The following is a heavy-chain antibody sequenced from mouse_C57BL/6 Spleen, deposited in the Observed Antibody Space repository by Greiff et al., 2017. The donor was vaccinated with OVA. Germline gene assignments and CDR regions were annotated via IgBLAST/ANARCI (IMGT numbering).Heavy chain of an antibody. CDR2: IYPGSGNT. Sequence: VQLQQSGAELVRPGASVKLSCKASGYTFTDYYINWVKQRPGQGLEWIARIYPGSGNTYYNEKFKGKATLTAEKSSSTAYMQLSSLTSEDSAVYFGARSFYYYGGSYYFDYWGQGTTLTVSS. J-gene: IGHJ2*01. V-gene: IGHV1-76*01. CDR1: GYTFTDYY. CDR3: ARSFYYYGGSYYFDY. D-gene: IGHD1-1*01.